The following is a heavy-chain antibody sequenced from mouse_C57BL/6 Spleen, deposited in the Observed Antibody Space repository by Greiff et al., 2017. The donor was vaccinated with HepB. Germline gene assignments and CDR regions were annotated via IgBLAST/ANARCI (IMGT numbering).Heavy chain of an antibody. D-gene: IGHD1-1*01. Sequence: EVKLVESGEGLVKPGGSLKLSCAASGFTFSSYAMSWVRQTPEKRLEWVAYISSGGDYIYYADTVKGRFTISRDNARNTLYLQMSSLKSEDTAMYYCTRDPFITTVVAHWYFDVWGTGTTVTVSS. CDR1: GFTFSSYA. CDR2: ISSGGDYI. J-gene: IGHJ1*03. V-gene: IGHV5-9-1*02. CDR3: TRDPFITTVVAHWYFDV.